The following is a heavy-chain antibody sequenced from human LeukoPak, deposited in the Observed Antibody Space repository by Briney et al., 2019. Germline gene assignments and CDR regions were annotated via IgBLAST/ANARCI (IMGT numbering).Heavy chain of an antibody. CDR1: GVTFSGSA. Sequence: AGSLRLSCAASGVTFSGSAMHWVRKGSGKGLERVGRVRSKANSYATEYAASVKGRFPVSRDDSKNTAYLQMNSLKTEDTAVYYCSSSLWFGELLKAFDLWGRGTLVTVSS. J-gene: IGHJ2*01. D-gene: IGHD3-10*01. CDR3: SSSLWFGELLKAFDL. CDR2: VRSKANSYAT. V-gene: IGHV3-73*01.